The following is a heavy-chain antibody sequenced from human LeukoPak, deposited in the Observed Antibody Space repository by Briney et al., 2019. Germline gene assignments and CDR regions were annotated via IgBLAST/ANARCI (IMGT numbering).Heavy chain of an antibody. CDR2: ISSDGSKI. CDR1: GFIFSNYA. D-gene: IGHD3-9*01. V-gene: IGHV3-30*04. CDR3: ARSAADYDILTGPVGPAFDI. J-gene: IGHJ3*02. Sequence: GGSLRLSCAASGFIFSNYAMHWVRQAPGKGLEWVALISSDGSKIYYADSVKGRFTISRDNSRNTLYLQMNSLRAEDSAVYYCARSAADYDILTGPVGPAFDIWGQGTMVTVSS.